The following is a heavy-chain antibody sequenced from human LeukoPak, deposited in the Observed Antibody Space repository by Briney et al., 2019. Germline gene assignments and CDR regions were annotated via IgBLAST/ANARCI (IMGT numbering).Heavy chain of an antibody. V-gene: IGHV1-8*01. J-gene: IGHJ4*02. D-gene: IGHD3-22*01. Sequence: ASVKVSCKASGYTFPSYDINWVRQATGQGLEWMGWMHPNSGNTGYAQKFQGRVTMTRNTSISTAYMEMSSLRSEYTAVYYCARGLSRAPDYYDSSGYQDYWGQGTLVTVSS. CDR2: MHPNSGNT. CDR3: ARGLSRAPDYYDSSGYQDY. CDR1: GYTFPSYD.